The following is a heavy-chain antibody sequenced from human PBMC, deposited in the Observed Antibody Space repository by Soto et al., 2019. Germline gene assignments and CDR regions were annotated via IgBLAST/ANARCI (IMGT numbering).Heavy chain of an antibody. CDR3: ARDYSSASGANFDL. V-gene: IGHV1-18*01. D-gene: IGHD6-19*01. CDR2: IRVSNGDT. Sequence: QVHLVQSGAEAKKPGASVKVSCKASGDTFSRFDVSWLRQVPGQGLEWMGWIRVSNGDTNYAQKFQGRVTMTTDTSTGTVFMDLRTLRPDDTALYYCARDYSSASGANFDLWGQGTLVTVSS. J-gene: IGHJ4*02. CDR1: GDTFSRFD.